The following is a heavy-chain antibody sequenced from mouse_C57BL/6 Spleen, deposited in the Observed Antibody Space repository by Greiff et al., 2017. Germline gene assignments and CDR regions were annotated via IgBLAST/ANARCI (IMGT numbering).Heavy chain of an antibody. CDR3: ARHGGYYGSSYQGYFDY. CDR1: GFTFSSYG. D-gene: IGHD1-1*01. CDR2: ISSGGSYT. J-gene: IGHJ2*01. Sequence: EVKVVESGGDLVKPGGSLKLSCAASGFTFSSYGMSWVRQTPDKRLEWVATISSGGSYTYYPDSVTGRFTISRDNAKNTLYLQMSSLKSEDTAMYYCARHGGYYGSSYQGYFDYWGQGTTLTVSS. V-gene: IGHV5-6*01.